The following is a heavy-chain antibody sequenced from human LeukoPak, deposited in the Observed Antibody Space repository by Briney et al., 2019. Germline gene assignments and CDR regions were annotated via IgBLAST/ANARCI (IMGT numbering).Heavy chain of an antibody. Sequence: SETLSLTCAVSGGSISSYYWSWIRQPAGKGLEWIGRLYTSGSTNYNPSLKSRVTMSVDTSKNQFSLKLTSMTAADTAVYYCARGGSSGYYYGWGQGTLVTVSS. J-gene: IGHJ4*02. CDR2: LYTSGST. D-gene: IGHD3-22*01. V-gene: IGHV4-4*07. CDR3: ARGGSSGYYYG. CDR1: GGSISSYY.